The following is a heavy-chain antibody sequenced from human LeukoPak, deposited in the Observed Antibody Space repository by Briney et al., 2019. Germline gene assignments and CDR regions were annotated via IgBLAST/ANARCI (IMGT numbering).Heavy chain of an antibody. CDR3: AKDGRGYSYDYYYYYMDV. D-gene: IGHD5-18*01. CDR2: ISYDGSNK. CDR1: GFTFSSYG. J-gene: IGHJ6*03. V-gene: IGHV3-30*18. Sequence: GSLRLSCAASGFTFSSYGMHWVRQAPGKGLEWVAVISYDGSNKYYADSVKGRFTISRDNSKNTLYLQMNSLRAEDTAVYYCAKDGRGYSYDYYYYYMDVWGKGTTVTVSS.